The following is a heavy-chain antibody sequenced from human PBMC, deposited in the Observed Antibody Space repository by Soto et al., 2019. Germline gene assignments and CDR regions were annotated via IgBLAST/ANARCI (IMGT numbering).Heavy chain of an antibody. D-gene: IGHD3-10*01. V-gene: IGHV4-39*01. CDR2: IYYSGST. CDR3: ARGVRGRKIFDY. J-gene: IGHJ4*02. CDR1: GGSISSSSYY. Sequence: SETLSLTCTVSGGSISSSSYYWGWIRQPPGKGLEWIGSIYYSGSTYYNPSLKSRVTISVDTSKNQFSLKLSSVTAADTAVYSCARGVRGRKIFDYWGQGALVTVSS.